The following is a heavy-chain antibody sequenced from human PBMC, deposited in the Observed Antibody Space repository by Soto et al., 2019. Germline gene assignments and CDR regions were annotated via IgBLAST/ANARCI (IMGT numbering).Heavy chain of an antibody. CDR3: TRHADTAMVRASHYYYCMDV. Sequence: GESLRLSCAASGFTFSGSAMHWVRQASGKGLEWVSRIRSKANSYATAYAPSVKGMFTISRDDSKNTSNLQMNSLKTEDTAVYYCTRHADTAMVRASHYYYCMDVWGQGTTVTVSS. CDR1: GFTFSGSA. CDR2: IRSKANSYAT. D-gene: IGHD5-18*01. V-gene: IGHV3-73*01. J-gene: IGHJ6*02.